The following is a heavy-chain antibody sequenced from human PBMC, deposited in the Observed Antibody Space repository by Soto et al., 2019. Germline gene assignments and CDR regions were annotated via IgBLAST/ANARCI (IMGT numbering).Heavy chain of an antibody. J-gene: IGHJ2*01. CDR2: INPSGGST. CDR3: ARGQLTMIVEVNPNFDL. D-gene: IGHD3-22*01. V-gene: IGHV1-46*01. CDR1: GYTFTSYY. Sequence: QVQLVQSGAEVKKPGASVKVSCKASGYTFTSYYMHWVRQAPGQGLEWMGIINPSGGSTSYAQKFQGRVTMTRDTSTSTVYMELSSLRSEDTAVYYCARGQLTMIVEVNPNFDLWGRGTLVTVSS.